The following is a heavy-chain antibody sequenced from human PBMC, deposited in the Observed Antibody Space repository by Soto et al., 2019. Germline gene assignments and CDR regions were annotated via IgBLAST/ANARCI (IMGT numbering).Heavy chain of an antibody. D-gene: IGHD6-6*01. CDR3: ARQGQSSSFRGVFDF. Sequence: EVQLLKSGGGLVQPGGSLRLSCAASGFTFSSYAMSWVRQAPGKGLEWVSSISGSGGSTYYGDSVKGRFVISRDNSKNTLYLQTSSLRAEDTAVYYCARQGQSSSFRGVFDFWGQGVLVTVSS. J-gene: IGHJ4*02. CDR2: ISGSGGST. CDR1: GFTFSSYA. V-gene: IGHV3-23*01.